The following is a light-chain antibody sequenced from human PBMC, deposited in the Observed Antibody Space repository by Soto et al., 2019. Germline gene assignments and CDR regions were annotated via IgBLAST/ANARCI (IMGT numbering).Light chain of an antibody. J-gene: IGKJ1*01. CDR2: AAS. CDR1: QGINIF. V-gene: IGKV1-9*01. Sequence: DIQLTQPPSFLSASVGDRVTITCRASQGINIFLAWFQQKPGKAPNLLISAASTLQSGVPSRFSGSGSETEFTLTITSLQPDDFATYYCQHYKMYSPWTFGQGTKVDI. CDR3: QHYKMYSPWT.